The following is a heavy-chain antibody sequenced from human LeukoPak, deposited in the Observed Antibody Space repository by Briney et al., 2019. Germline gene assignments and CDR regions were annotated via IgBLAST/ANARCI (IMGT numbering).Heavy chain of an antibody. CDR2: IYYSGST. J-gene: IGHJ3*02. D-gene: IGHD3-16*01. CDR1: GGSISSYY. V-gene: IGHV4-59*01. CDR3: ARDPYVGDHAFDI. Sequence: SETLSLTCTVSGGSISSYYWSWIRQPPGKGLEWIGYIYYSGSTNYNPSLKRRVTISVDTSKNQLSLRLSSVTAADTAVYYCARDPYVGDHAFDIWGQGTMVTVSS.